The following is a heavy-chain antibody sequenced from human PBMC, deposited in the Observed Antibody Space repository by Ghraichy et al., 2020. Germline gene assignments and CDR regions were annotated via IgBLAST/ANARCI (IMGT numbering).Heavy chain of an antibody. J-gene: IGHJ6*03. V-gene: IGHV4-34*01. CDR3: ARTRTILGYMDV. CDR2: INHSGST. Sequence: SETLSLTCAVYGGSFSGYYWSWIRQPPGKGLEWIGEINHSGSTNYNPSLKSRVTISVDTSKNQFSLKLSSVTAADTAVYYCARTRTILGYMDVWGKWTTVTVSS. CDR1: GGSFSGYY. D-gene: IGHD3-9*01.